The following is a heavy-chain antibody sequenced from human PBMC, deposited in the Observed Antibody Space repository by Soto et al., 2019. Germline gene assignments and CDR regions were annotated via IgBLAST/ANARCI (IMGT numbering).Heavy chain of an antibody. CDR3: TTGVGATGFDYYYNGTDV. V-gene: IGHV3-15*01. CDR1: GFTFRSAW. CDR2: VKSKSDGEAT. D-gene: IGHD1-26*01. J-gene: IGHJ6*02. Sequence: EAQLVESGGGVVKPGGSLRLSCGASGFTFRSAWMSWVRQAPGKGLEWVGRVKSKSDGEATDYGARVKGRFIISRDDAKNTLYLQLNSLKTEDTGVYYCTTGVGATGFDYYYNGTDVWGRGTTVTVSS.